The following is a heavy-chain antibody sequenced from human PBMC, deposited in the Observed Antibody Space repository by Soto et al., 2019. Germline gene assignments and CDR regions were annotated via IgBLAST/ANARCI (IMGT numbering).Heavy chain of an antibody. Sequence: GESLKISCKGSGYSFTSYWIGWVRQMPGKGLEWMGIIYPGDSDTRYSPSFQGQVTISADKSISTAYLQWSSLKASDTAMDYWARLNYYDSSGYNDYWGQGTLVTVSS. D-gene: IGHD3-22*01. CDR1: GYSFTSYW. CDR2: IYPGDSDT. J-gene: IGHJ4*02. CDR3: ARLNYYDSSGYNDY. V-gene: IGHV5-51*01.